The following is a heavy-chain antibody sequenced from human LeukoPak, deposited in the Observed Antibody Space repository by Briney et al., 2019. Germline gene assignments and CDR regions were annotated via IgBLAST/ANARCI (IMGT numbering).Heavy chain of an antibody. CDR2: IGKGGDT. CDR3: AGDKTTGGWYEFDY. Sequence: GGSLRLSCATSGFIFSSYDMHWVRQATGKGLEWVSGIGKGGDTYYAGSVKGRFTISRDTSKNTVSLQMNSLRAEDTAVYYCAGDKTTGGWYEFDYWGQGTLVTVSS. D-gene: IGHD6-19*01. J-gene: IGHJ4*02. CDR1: GFIFSSYD. V-gene: IGHV3-13*01.